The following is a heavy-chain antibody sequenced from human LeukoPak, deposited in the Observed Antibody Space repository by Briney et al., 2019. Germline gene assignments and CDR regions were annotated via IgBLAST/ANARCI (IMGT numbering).Heavy chain of an antibody. J-gene: IGHJ4*02. CDR3: VRHPTSFDWFRD. D-gene: IGHD3-9*01. CDR1: GATFNTDA. V-gene: IGHV1-69*04. CDR2: IIPILTT. Sequence: EASVRVSCKASGATFNTDAINWVRQAPGQGLQWMGRIIPILTTTYAPLFEDRLTITADKTTNTAYMELGSLTSDDTATYFCVRHPTSFDWFRDWGQGTLVTVSS.